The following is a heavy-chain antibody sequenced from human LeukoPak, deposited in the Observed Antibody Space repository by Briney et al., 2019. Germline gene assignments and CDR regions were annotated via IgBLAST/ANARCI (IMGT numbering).Heavy chain of an antibody. CDR1: DFTFDFYW. CDR2: ILPDGSQK. Sequence: GGSLRLSCVASDFTFDFYWMTWVRQAPGKGLEWLANILPDGSQKYYVDSVKGRFTISRDNPKNSLYLQINNLRAKDTAVYYCGRLAHNAWYAIDFWGQGTLVTVSS. CDR3: GRLAHNAWYAIDF. J-gene: IGHJ4*02. D-gene: IGHD2-2*01. V-gene: IGHV3-7*01.